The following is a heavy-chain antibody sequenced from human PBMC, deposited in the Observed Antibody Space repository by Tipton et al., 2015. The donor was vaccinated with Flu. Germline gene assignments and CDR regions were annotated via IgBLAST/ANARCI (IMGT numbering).Heavy chain of an antibody. J-gene: IGHJ4*02. D-gene: IGHD1-26*01. CDR1: GDALSSSGYY. CDR2: IYFSGST. V-gene: IGHV4-61*08. Sequence: LRLSCTVSGDALSSSGYYWNWIRQPPGKGLEWIGYIYFSGSTEYNPSLRSRVTISLDTSKKHFSLNLSSVIAADTAMYYCARGSYGELLYFDYWGQGTLGIVSS. CDR3: ARGSYGELLYFDY.